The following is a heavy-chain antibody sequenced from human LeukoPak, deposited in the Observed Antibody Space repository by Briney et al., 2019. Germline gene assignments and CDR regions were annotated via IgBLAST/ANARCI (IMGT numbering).Heavy chain of an antibody. CDR1: GGSISSSSYY. V-gene: IGHV4-39*01. CDR3: ARKPYGSGRFDY. CDR2: IYYSGST. J-gene: IGHJ4*02. D-gene: IGHD3-10*01. Sequence: SETLSLTCTVSGGSISSSSYYWGWIRQPPGKGLEWIGSIYYSGSTSYSPSLKSRVTISVDTSKNQFSLKLNSVTAADTAVYYCARKPYGSGRFDYWGQGTLVTVSS.